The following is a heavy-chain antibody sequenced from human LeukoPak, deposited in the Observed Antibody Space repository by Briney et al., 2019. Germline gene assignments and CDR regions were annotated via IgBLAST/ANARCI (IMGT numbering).Heavy chain of an antibody. D-gene: IGHD3-10*01. CDR2: INPSGGST. J-gene: IGHJ4*02. CDR3: ARDIDRITMVRGVMNY. CDR1: GYTFTSYY. Sequence: GASVNVSCKASGYTFTSYYMHWVRQAPGQGLEWMGIINPSGGSTSYAQKFQGRVTMTRDTSTSTVYMELSSLRSEDTAVYYCARDIDRITMVRGVMNYWGQGTLVTVSS. V-gene: IGHV1-46*01.